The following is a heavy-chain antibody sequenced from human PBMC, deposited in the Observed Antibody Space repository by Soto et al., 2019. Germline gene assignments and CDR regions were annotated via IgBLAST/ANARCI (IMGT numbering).Heavy chain of an antibody. CDR2: IYYSGST. Sequence: SETLSLTCTVSGGSISSGDYYWSWIRQPPGKGLEWIGYIYYSGSTYYNPSLKSRVTISVDTSKNQFSLKLSSVTAADTAVYYCARSNWNYGRGLDYWGQGTLVTVSS. J-gene: IGHJ4*02. D-gene: IGHD1-7*01. CDR1: GGSISSGDYY. V-gene: IGHV4-30-4*01. CDR3: ARSNWNYGRGLDY.